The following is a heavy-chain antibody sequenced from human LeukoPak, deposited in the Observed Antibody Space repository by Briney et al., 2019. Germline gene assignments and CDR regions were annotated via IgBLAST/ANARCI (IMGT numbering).Heavy chain of an antibody. D-gene: IGHD2-2*01. CDR1: GGSITTVGNS. CDR2: IYHSGNT. CDR3: ARAMGDCTTTTCYGGWDWFDP. J-gene: IGHJ5*02. V-gene: IGHV4-30-2*01. Sequence: SETLSLTCGVSGGSITTVGNSWSWIRQPPGKGLEWIGDIYHSGNTLYNPSLTSRLTLSIDRSRNQFSLRLSSVTAADTAVYFCARAMGDCTTTTCYGGWDWFDPWGQGTLVTVSS.